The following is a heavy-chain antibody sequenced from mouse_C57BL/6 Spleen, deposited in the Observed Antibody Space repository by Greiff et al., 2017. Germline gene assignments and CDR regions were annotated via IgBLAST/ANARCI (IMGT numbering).Heavy chain of an antibody. Sequence: VKLMESGAELVKPGASVKISCKASGYAFSSYWMNWVKQRPGKGLEWIGQIYPGDGDTNYNGKFKGKATLTADKSSSTAYMQLSSLTSEDSAVYFCARGDYPWFAYWGQGTLVTVSA. CDR2: IYPGDGDT. J-gene: IGHJ3*01. CDR3: ARGDYPWFAY. V-gene: IGHV1-80*01. CDR1: GYAFSSYW. D-gene: IGHD2-4*01.